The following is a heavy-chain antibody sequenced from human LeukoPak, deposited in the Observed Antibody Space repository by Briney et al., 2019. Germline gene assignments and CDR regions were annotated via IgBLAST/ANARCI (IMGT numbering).Heavy chain of an antibody. V-gene: IGHV4-59*12. CDR3: ARDPSNTSGYYAYLDS. Sequence: SETLSLTCTVSGGSISSYYWSWIRQPPGKGLEWIGYIYYSGSTNYSPSLKSRVTISVDTSKNQFSLKLSSVTAADTAVYYCARDPSNTSGYYAYLDSWGQGTLVTVSS. J-gene: IGHJ4*02. CDR2: IYYSGST. CDR1: GGSISSYY. D-gene: IGHD6-19*01.